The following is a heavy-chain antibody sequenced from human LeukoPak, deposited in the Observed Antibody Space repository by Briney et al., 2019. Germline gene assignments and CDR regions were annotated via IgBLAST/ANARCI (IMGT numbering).Heavy chain of an antibody. CDR3: ANIYSSRWYYFDY. J-gene: IGHJ4*02. CDR1: GGSISSSNW. CDR2: IYHSGST. D-gene: IGHD6-13*01. V-gene: IGHV4-4*02. Sequence: SETLSLACAVSGGSISSSNWWSWVRQPPGKGLEWIGEIYHSGSTNYNPSLKSRVTISVDTSKNQFSLKLSSVTAADTAVYYCANIYSSRWYYFDYWGQGTLVTVSS.